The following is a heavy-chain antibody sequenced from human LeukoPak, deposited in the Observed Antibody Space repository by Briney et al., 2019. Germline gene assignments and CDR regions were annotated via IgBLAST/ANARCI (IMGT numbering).Heavy chain of an antibody. CDR2: INTNTGNP. Sequence: ASVKVSCKASGYTFTSYAMNWVRQAPGQGLEWMGWINTNTGNPTYAQGFTGRFVFSLDTSVSTAYLQISSLKAEDTAVYYCARDQYDKGHYGAPGYYYGRDVWGQGPPVTVSS. CDR1: GYTFTSYA. CDR3: ARDQYDKGHYGAPGYYYGRDV. D-gene: IGHD3-22*01. J-gene: IGHJ6*02. V-gene: IGHV7-4-1*02.